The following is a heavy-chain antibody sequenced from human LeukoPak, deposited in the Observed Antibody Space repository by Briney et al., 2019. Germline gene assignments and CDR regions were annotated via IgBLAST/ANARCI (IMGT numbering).Heavy chain of an antibody. CDR3: AKRVDYDFWSGPEYFQH. V-gene: IGHV3-30*02. CDR2: IRYDGSNK. J-gene: IGHJ1*01. Sequence: GGSLRLSCAASGFTFSSYGMHWVRQAPGKGLEWVAFIRYDGSNKYYADSVKGRFTISRDNSKNTLYLQMNSLRAEDTAVYYCAKRVDYDFWSGPEYFQHWGQGTLVTVSS. CDR1: GFTFSSYG. D-gene: IGHD3-3*01.